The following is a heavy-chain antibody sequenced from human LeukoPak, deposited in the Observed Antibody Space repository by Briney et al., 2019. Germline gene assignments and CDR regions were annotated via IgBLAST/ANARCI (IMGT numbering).Heavy chain of an antibody. CDR2: MNPNSGKT. V-gene: IGHV1-8*02. Sequence: ASVKVSCKASGYTFTTYDINWVRQATGQGLEWMGWMNPNSGKTDYAQKFQGRVTMTRNTSISTAYMELSSLTSEDTAVCYCARGISRRVNWFDPWGQGTLVTVSS. CDR1: GYTFTTYD. J-gene: IGHJ5*02. D-gene: IGHD2/OR15-2a*01. CDR3: ARGISRRVNWFDP.